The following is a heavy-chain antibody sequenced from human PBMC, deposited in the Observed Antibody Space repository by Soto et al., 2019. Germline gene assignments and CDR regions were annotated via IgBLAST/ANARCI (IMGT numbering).Heavy chain of an antibody. CDR3: ARTYSSSSDYYYYGMDV. V-gene: IGHV5-10-1*01. D-gene: IGHD6-13*01. Sequence: GESLKISCKGSGYSFTSYWISWVRQMPGKGLEWMGRIDPSDSYTNYSPSFQGHVTISADKSISTAYLQWSSLKASDTAMYYCARTYSSSSDYYYYGMDVWGQGTTVTVSS. J-gene: IGHJ6*02. CDR1: GYSFTSYW. CDR2: IDPSDSYT.